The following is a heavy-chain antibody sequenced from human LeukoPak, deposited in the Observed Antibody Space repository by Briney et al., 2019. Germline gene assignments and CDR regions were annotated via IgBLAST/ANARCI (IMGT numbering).Heavy chain of an antibody. CDR3: ARDSYEDTAMVPFDY. CDR2: IIPILGIA. Sequence: ASVKVSCKPSGGTFSSYAISWVRQAPGQGLEWRGRIIPILGIANYAQKFQGRVTITADKSTSTAYMELSSLRSEDTAVYYCARDSYEDTAMVPFDYWGQGTLVTVSS. D-gene: IGHD5-18*01. V-gene: IGHV1-69*04. J-gene: IGHJ4*02. CDR1: GGTFSSYA.